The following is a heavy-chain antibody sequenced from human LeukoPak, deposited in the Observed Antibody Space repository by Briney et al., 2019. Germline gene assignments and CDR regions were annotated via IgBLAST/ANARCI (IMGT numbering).Heavy chain of an antibody. Sequence: SETLSLTCTVSGYSISSGYYWGWIRQPPGKGLEWIGSIYHSGSTNYIPSLKSRVTISVDTSKNQFSLKLSSVTAADTAVYYCARGRYRGSYYYYMDVWGKGTTVTVSS. CDR2: IYHSGST. J-gene: IGHJ6*03. V-gene: IGHV4-38-2*02. D-gene: IGHD4-11*01. CDR1: GYSISSGYY. CDR3: ARGRYRGSYYYYMDV.